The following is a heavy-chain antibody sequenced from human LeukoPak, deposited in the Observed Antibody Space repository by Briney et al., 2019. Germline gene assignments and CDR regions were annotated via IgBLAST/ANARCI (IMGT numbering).Heavy chain of an antibody. J-gene: IGHJ4*02. D-gene: IGHD6-13*01. CDR3: ATGEGTTIAAAAPLNY. CDR2: ISAYNGNT. V-gene: IGHV1-18*01. CDR1: GYTFTSYG. Sequence: ASVKVSCKASGYTFTSYGISWVRQAPGQGLEWMGWISAYNGNTNYAQKLQGRVTMTTDTSTSTAYMELRSLRSDDTAVYYCATGEGTTIAAAAPLNYWGQGTLVTVSS.